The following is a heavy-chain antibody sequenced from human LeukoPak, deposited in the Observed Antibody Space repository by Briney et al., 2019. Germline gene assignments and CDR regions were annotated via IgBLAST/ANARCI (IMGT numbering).Heavy chain of an antibody. CDR1: GFTFSDYF. Sequence: GGSLRLSCAASGFTFSDYFMSWIRQAPGKGLEWVSNISSSGSTIYYADSVKGRFTISRDNAKNSLYLQMNSLRAEDTAVYYCARSGGDYDFWSGYLGYWGQGTLVTVSS. CDR3: ARSGGDYDFWSGYLGY. CDR2: ISSSGSTI. D-gene: IGHD3-3*01. V-gene: IGHV3-11*01. J-gene: IGHJ4*02.